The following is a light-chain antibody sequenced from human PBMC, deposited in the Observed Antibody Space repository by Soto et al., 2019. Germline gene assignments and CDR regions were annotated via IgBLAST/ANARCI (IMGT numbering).Light chain of an antibody. V-gene: IGKV3-20*01. J-gene: IGKJ1*01. CDR1: QGVTSSY. CDR3: QQYGRSPLT. Sequence: EIVLTQSPGTLSLSPGDRATLSCRASQGVTSSYLAWYQHKPGQAPRLLIYGASSRATGIPDRFSGSGSGTDFTLTISRLEPEDFAIYYCQQYGRSPLTFGQGTKVEIK. CDR2: GAS.